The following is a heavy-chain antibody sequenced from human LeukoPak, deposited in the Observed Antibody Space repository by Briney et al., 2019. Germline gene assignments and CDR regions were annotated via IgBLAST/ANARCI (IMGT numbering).Heavy chain of an antibody. V-gene: IGHV3-11*01. CDR1: GFTFSDYY. D-gene: IGHD7-27*01. Sequence: PGGSLRLSCAASGFTFSDYYMSWIRQAPGKGLEWVSYISSSGSTIYYADSVKGRFTTSRDNAKNSLYLQMNSLRAEDTAVYYCARENVGLGRFYYFDYWGQGTLVTVSS. J-gene: IGHJ4*02. CDR3: ARENVGLGRFYYFDY. CDR2: ISSSGSTI.